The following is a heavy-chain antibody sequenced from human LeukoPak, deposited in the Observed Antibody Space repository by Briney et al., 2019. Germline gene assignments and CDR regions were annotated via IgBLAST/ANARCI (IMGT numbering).Heavy chain of an antibody. Sequence: PSETLSLICTVSGGSISSYYWSWIRQPPGKGLVWIGYIYYSGSTNYNPSLKSRVTISVDTSKNQFSLKLSSVTAADTAVSYCARHSITMVRGVIHNWFDPWGQGTLVTVSS. CDR1: GGSISSYY. CDR3: ARHSITMVRGVIHNWFDP. CDR2: IYYSGST. V-gene: IGHV4-59*08. J-gene: IGHJ5*02. D-gene: IGHD3-10*01.